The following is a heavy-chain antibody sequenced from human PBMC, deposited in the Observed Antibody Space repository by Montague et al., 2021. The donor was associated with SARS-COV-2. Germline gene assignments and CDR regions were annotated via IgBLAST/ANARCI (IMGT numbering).Heavy chain of an antibody. Sequence: SLRLSCAASGFTFSSYEMNWVRQAPGKGLGWVSYISSSGNTMYYADSVKGRFTTSRDNAKNSLYLQMNSLRAEDTAVYYCARGFPVAVAAREGGYWGQGILVTVSS. CDR1: GFTFSSYE. CDR3: ARGFPVAVAAREGGY. J-gene: IGHJ4*02. D-gene: IGHD6-19*01. V-gene: IGHV3-48*03. CDR2: ISSSGNTM.